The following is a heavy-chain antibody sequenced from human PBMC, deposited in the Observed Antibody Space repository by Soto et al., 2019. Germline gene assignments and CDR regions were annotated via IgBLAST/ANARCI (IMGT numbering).Heavy chain of an antibody. Sequence: EVQLVESGGGLVQPGGSLRLSCAASGFTFSRYWMHWVRQAPGKALVWVSRISSDGSNIIYADSVKGRFTISRDDAKNTLYLQMNNLRDEDTAVYYCGRDQTMAGPTTLDYWGQGALVTVSS. D-gene: IGHD6-19*01. CDR2: ISSDGSNI. CDR3: GRDQTMAGPTTLDY. CDR1: GFTFSRYW. J-gene: IGHJ4*02. V-gene: IGHV3-74*01.